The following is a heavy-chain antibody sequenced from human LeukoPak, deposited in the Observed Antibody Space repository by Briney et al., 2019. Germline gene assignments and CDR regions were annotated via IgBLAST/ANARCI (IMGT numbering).Heavy chain of an antibody. CDR1: GGTFSSYA. D-gene: IGHD6-6*01. V-gene: IGHV1-69*01. Sequence: ASVKVSCKASGGTFSSYAISWVRQAPGQGLEWMGGIIPIFGTANYAQKFQGRVTITADESTSTAYMGLSSLRSEDTAVYYCARGFFRARPDVDYYYGMDVWGQGTTVTVSS. CDR2: IIPIFGTA. J-gene: IGHJ6*02. CDR3: ARGFFRARPDVDYYYGMDV.